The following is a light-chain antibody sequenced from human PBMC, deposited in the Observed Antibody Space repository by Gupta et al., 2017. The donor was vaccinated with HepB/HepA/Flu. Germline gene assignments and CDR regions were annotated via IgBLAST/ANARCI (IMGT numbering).Light chain of an antibody. CDR1: QSVSSSY. V-gene: IGKV3-20*01. CDR2: GAS. J-gene: IGKJ4*01. CDR3: HYYDSLPKLT. Sequence: EIVLTQSPGTLSLSPGERATLSCRASQSVSSSYLAWYQQKPGQAPRLLIYGASSRATGIPDRFSGSGSGTDFTLTISRLEPEDFAVYYCHYYDSLPKLTFGGGTKVEIK.